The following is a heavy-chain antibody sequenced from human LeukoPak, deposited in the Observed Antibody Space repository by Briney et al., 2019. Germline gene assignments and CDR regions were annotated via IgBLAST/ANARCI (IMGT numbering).Heavy chain of an antibody. J-gene: IGHJ4*02. CDR3: ARDSELTGDRTEY. V-gene: IGHV3-33*05. CDR2: IQYDGSKT. D-gene: IGHD1-7*01. CDR1: GFTFSSYG. Sequence: PGGSLRLSCAASGFTFSSYGMHWVRQAPGKGLEWITAIQYDGSKTYYADSVKGRFTISRDQSKNTLDLQMSSLRAEDTAIYYCARDSELTGDRTEYWGQGTLVTVSS.